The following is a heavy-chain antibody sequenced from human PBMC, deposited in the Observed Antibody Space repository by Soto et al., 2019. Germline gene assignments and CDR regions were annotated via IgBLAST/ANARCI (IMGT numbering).Heavy chain of an antibody. Sequence: SVKVSCKASGFTFTNSAVQWVRQARGQRLEWIGWIVVGSGNTNYAQKFQERVTITRDMSTSTAYMGLSSLRSEDTAVYYCAAAPGFQLLQNFAYWGQGTLVTVSS. V-gene: IGHV1-58*01. J-gene: IGHJ4*02. CDR3: AAAPGFQLLQNFAY. CDR2: IVVGSGNT. CDR1: GFTFTNSA. D-gene: IGHD2-2*01.